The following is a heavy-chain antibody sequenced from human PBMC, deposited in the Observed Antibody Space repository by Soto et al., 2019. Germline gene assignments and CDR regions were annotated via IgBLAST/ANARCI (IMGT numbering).Heavy chain of an antibody. J-gene: IGHJ4*02. D-gene: IGHD4-17*01. CDR1: GGSIRSYY. CDR2: IYYSGRT. CDR3: ARSEATVLDY. Sequence: PSETLSLTCPVSGGSIRSYYWSWIRQPPGKGLEWIGYIYYSGRTNYNPSLKSRVTISVDKSKNHFSLKLTSVTAADTAVYYCARSEATVLDYWGQGTLVTVSS. V-gene: IGHV4-59*12.